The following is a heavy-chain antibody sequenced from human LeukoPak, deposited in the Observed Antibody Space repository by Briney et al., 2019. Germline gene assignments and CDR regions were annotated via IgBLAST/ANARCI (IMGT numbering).Heavy chain of an antibody. CDR1: EFTFSDYW. Sequence: PGGSLRLSCAASEFTFSDYWIDWVRQAPGQGLEWVANINTDGSTTNYVESVRGRFTISRDNTRNSLSLQMNNLRDEDTAVYYCARNRGGQQFDCWGQGTLLTVSS. V-gene: IGHV3-7*01. J-gene: IGHJ4*02. CDR2: INTDGSTT. D-gene: IGHD3-10*01. CDR3: ARNRGGQQFDC.